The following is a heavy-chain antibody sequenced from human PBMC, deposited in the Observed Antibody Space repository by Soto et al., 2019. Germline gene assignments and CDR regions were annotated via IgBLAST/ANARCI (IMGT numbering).Heavy chain of an antibody. CDR1: GFTVSSYE. Sequence: EVQLVESGGDLVQTGGSLRLSCAASGFTVSSYEMNWVRQAPGKGLEWVSYISSSGRTINYADSVKGRFTISRDHAKSSLHRQMHSLRAEDTAVYYCASDSIDIYQFYGMDVWGQGTPGTFAS. CDR2: ISSSGRTI. CDR3: ASDSIDIYQFYGMDV. J-gene: IGHJ6*02. D-gene: IGHD2-2*01. V-gene: IGHV3-48*03.